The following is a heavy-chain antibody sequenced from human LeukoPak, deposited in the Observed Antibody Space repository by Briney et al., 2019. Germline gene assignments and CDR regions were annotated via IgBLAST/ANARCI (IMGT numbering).Heavy chain of an antibody. Sequence: ASVKVSCKASGYTFTGYYMHWVRQAPGQGLEWMGWINPNSGGTNYAQKFQGRVTITRDTSASTAYMELSSLRSEDMAVYYCARGATADAFDIWGQGTMVTVSS. J-gene: IGHJ3*02. CDR1: GYTFTGYY. CDR2: INPNSGGT. D-gene: IGHD2-15*01. V-gene: IGHV1-2*02. CDR3: ARGATADAFDI.